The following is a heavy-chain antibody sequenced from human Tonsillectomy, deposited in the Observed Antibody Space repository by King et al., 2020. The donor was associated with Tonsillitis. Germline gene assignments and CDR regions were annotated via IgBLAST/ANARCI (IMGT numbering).Heavy chain of an antibody. V-gene: IGHV1-46*01. J-gene: IGHJ4*02. Sequence: VQLVQSGAEVKKPGASVKVSCKASGYTFTSYYMHWVRQAPGQGLEWMAIINPSGGSPTYAQKFQGRFTMTSDTSTSTVYMELSSLRSEDTAVYYCARDSNCHSFDYWGQGTLVTVSS. CDR3: ARDSNCHSFDY. CDR1: GYTFTSYY. CDR2: INPSGGSP. D-gene: IGHD2-21*01.